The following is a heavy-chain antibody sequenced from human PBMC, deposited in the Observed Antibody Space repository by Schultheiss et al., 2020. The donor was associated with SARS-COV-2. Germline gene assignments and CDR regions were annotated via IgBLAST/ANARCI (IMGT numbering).Heavy chain of an antibody. Sequence: SETLSLTCTVSGGSVSSGSYYWSWIRQSPGKGLEWIGYIYYSGSTNYNPSLKSRVTISVDTSKNQFSLKLSSVTAADTAVYYCARGQRITIFGVVENWFDPWGQGTLVTVSS. V-gene: IGHV4-61*01. D-gene: IGHD3-3*01. J-gene: IGHJ5*02. CDR1: GGSVSSGSYY. CDR3: ARGQRITIFGVVENWFDP. CDR2: IYYSGST.